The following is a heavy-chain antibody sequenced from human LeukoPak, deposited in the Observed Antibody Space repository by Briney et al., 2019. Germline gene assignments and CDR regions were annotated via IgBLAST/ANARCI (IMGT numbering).Heavy chain of an antibody. CDR2: IIPIFGTA. Sequence: SVKVSCKASGGTFSSYAISWVRQAPGQGLEWMGGIIPIFGTANYAQKFQGRVTITADKSTSTAYMELRSLRSDDTAVYYCAREGASLGATAGMDIWGQGTMVTVSS. D-gene: IGHD1-26*01. CDR3: AREGASLGATAGMDI. CDR1: GGTFSSYA. J-gene: IGHJ3*02. V-gene: IGHV1-69*06.